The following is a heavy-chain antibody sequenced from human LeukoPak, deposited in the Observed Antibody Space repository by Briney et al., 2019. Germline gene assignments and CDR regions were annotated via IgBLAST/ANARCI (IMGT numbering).Heavy chain of an antibody. D-gene: IGHD4-17*01. J-gene: IGHJ6*02. Sequence: PGGSLRLSCAASGFTFSSYAMHWVRQAPGKGLEWVAVISYDGSNKYYADSVKGRFTISRDNSKNTLYLQMNSLRAEDTAVYYCARAPDGDPFRWGQGTTVTVSS. CDR1: GFTFSSYA. V-gene: IGHV3-30-3*01. CDR2: ISYDGSNK. CDR3: ARAPDGDPFR.